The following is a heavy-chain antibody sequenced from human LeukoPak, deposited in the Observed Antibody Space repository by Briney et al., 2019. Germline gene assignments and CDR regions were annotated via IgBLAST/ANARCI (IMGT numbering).Heavy chain of an antibody. CDR1: GGSISSYY. CDR3: ARCGDGGYDMDY. Sequence: PSETLSLTCTVSGGSISSYYWSWIRQPPGKGLEWIGYIYYSGSTNYNPSLKSRVTISVDTSKNQFSLKLSSVTAADTAVYYCARCGDGGYDMDYWGQGTLVTVSS. D-gene: IGHD5-12*01. CDR2: IYYSGST. V-gene: IGHV4-59*01. J-gene: IGHJ4*02.